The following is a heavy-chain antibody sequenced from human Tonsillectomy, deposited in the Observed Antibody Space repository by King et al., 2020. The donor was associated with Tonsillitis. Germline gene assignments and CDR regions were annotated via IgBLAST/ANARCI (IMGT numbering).Heavy chain of an antibody. Sequence: VQLVESGGGLVQPGESLRLSCAASGFTAASGFTFTNSHMTWVHQAPGKGLEWISYISTSGTPTYYADSVKGRFTISRDNAKNSLYLQMNTLRAEDTAVYYCASVYLTSPIYYYYMDVWGKGTTVTVSS. J-gene: IGHJ6*03. CDR2: ISTSGTPT. V-gene: IGHV3-48*01. CDR1: GFTFTNSH. CDR3: ASVYLTSPIYYYYMDV. D-gene: IGHD2-8*01.